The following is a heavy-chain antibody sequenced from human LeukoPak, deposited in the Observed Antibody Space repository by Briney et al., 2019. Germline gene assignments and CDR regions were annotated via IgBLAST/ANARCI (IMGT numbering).Heavy chain of an antibody. V-gene: IGHV4-34*01. CDR1: GGSFSGYY. CDR3: ARGRMRWPVDY. J-gene: IGHJ4*02. Sequence: ASETLSLTCAVYGGSFSGYYWSWIRQPPGKGLEWIGEINHSGSTNYNPSLKSRVTISVDTSKNQFSLKLSSVTAADTAAYYCARGRMRWPVDYWGQGTLVTVSS. D-gene: IGHD1-14*01. CDR2: INHSGST.